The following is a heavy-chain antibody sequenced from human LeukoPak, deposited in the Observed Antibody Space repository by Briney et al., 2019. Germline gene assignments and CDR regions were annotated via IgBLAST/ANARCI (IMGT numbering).Heavy chain of an antibody. V-gene: IGHV4-59*08. Sequence: SETLSLTCTVSGGSINNYYWSWVRQPPGAGLEWLAYIYYTGSTNYNPSLKTRLTISVDTSKNQFSLRLSSVTAADTAVYYCARFSQYYDSPTHYLDYWGQGILVTVSS. J-gene: IGHJ4*02. CDR1: GGSINNYY. D-gene: IGHD2/OR15-2a*01. CDR2: IYYTGST. CDR3: ARFSQYYDSPTHYLDY.